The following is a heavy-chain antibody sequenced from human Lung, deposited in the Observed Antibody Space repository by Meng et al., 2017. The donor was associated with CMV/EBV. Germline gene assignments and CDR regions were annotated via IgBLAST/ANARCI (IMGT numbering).Heavy chain of an antibody. CDR3: AKDLLLFGGANAYFDS. CDR1: FTFGESG. V-gene: IGHV3-30*02. D-gene: IGHD3-10*01. CDR2: IRNDGTNK. Sequence: FTFGESGMQWVRQSPGKGLEWVAFIRNDGTNKFYGDSVKGRFTISRDNSKNTVSLQMNSLRPEETAIYYCAKDLLLFGGANAYFDSWGQGTQVTVSS. J-gene: IGHJ4*02.